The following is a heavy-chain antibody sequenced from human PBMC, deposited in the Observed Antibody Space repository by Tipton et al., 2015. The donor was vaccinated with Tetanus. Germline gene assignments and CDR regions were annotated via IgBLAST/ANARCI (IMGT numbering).Heavy chain of an antibody. CDR1: GGSVNSGSYY. V-gene: IGHV4-61*01. J-gene: IGHJ6*02. Sequence: TLSLTCTVSGGSVNSGSYYWSWIRQPPGKGLEWIGYIYQSGSTYYNPSLESRLTLSVDESNNRFSLQLKSVTTADTAVYYCARFYCGGACHSPYYNAMDVWGQGTTVTVSS. CDR3: ARFYCGGACHSPYYNAMDV. CDR2: IYQSGST. D-gene: IGHD2-21*02.